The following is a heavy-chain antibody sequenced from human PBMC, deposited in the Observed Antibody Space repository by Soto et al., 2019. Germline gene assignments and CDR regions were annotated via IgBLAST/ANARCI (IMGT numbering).Heavy chain of an antibody. CDR3: AGGQDNLAVNFDY. Sequence: GGSLRLSCAASGFTFSSYSMNWVRQAPGKGLEWISHISNSSYTHYADSVKGRFTISRDNAKNSLYLQMNSLRAEDTAVYYCAGGQDNLAVNFDYWGQGTPVTVSS. J-gene: IGHJ4*02. CDR2: ISNSSYT. V-gene: IGHV3-21*05. D-gene: IGHD1-1*01. CDR1: GFTFSSYS.